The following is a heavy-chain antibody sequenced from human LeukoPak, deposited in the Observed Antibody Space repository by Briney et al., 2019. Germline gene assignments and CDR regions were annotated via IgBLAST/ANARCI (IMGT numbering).Heavy chain of an antibody. CDR1: GYTFTSYG. D-gene: IGHD6-13*01. Sequence: GASVKVSCKASGYTFTSYGISWVRQAPGQGLEWMGWISAYSGNTNYAQKLQGRVTMTTDTSTSTAYMELRSLRSDNTAVYYCARASSSWFAAYYYYMDVWGKGTTVTVSS. CDR2: ISAYSGNT. V-gene: IGHV1-18*01. CDR3: ARASSSWFAAYYYYMDV. J-gene: IGHJ6*03.